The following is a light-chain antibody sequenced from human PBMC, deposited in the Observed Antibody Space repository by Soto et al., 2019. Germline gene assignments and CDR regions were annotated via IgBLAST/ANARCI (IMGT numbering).Light chain of an antibody. J-gene: IGKJ5*01. Sequence: EIVMTQSPATLSVSPGERATLSCRASESVSGNLAWYQQKPGQAPRLLIYDTASRAIAIPARFSGSGSGTEFTLTISSLQSEDFAVYYCQQYSKWPTFGQGTRLEIK. CDR3: QQYSKWPT. V-gene: IGKV3-15*01. CDR2: DTA. CDR1: ESVSGN.